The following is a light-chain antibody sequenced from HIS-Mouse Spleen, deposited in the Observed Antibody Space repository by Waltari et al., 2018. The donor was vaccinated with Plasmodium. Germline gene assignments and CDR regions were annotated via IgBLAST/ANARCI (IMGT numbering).Light chain of an antibody. CDR1: QSVSSN. CDR2: GAS. Sequence: EIVMTQSPATLSVSPGERATLSCRASQSVSSNLAWYPQKPGQAPRLLIYGASTRATGIPARFSGSGSGTEVTLTISSLQSEDFAVYYCQQYNNWPFTFGPGTKVDIK. V-gene: IGKV3-15*01. J-gene: IGKJ3*01. CDR3: QQYNNWPFT.